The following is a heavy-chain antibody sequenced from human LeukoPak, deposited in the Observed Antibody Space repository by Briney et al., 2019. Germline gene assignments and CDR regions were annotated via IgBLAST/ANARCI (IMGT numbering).Heavy chain of an antibody. V-gene: IGHV3-23*01. Sequence: PGGSLRLSCAASGFTVSSYAMSWVRQAPGKGLEWVSAISGSGGSTYYADSVKGRFTISRDNSKNTLYLQMNSLRAEDTAVYYCAKDWGYCGGDCYPYYFDYWGQGTLVTVSS. J-gene: IGHJ4*02. D-gene: IGHD2-21*02. CDR2: ISGSGGST. CDR1: GFTVSSYA. CDR3: AKDWGYCGGDCYPYYFDY.